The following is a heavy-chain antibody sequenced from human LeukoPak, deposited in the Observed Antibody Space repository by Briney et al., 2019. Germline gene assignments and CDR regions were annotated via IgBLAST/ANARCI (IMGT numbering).Heavy chain of an antibody. CDR2: IYSGGST. J-gene: IGHJ4*02. CDR3: ARDLGGYKGGY. V-gene: IGHV3-53*01. Sequence: PGGSLRLSCAASGFTVSSNYMSWVRQAPGKGLEWVSVIYSGGSTYYADSVKGRFTISRDNSKNTLYLQMNSLRAEDTAVYYCARDLGGYKGGYWGQGTLVTVSS. CDR1: GFTVSSNY. D-gene: IGHD3-22*01.